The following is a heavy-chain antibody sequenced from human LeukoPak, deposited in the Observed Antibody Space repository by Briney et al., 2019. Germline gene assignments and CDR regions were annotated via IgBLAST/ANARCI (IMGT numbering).Heavy chain of an antibody. CDR1: GFTFSDYY. D-gene: IGHD2-2*01. CDR3: ARADCNSTSCYELDY. Sequence: GGSLRLSCAGSGFTFSDYYMSWIRQAPGKGLEWVSYISSSDTTTYYADSVKGRFTISRDNAQNSLYLQMNTLRADDTAVYYCARADCNSTSCYELDYWGQGTLVTVSS. J-gene: IGHJ4*02. V-gene: IGHV3-11*04. CDR2: ISSSDTTT.